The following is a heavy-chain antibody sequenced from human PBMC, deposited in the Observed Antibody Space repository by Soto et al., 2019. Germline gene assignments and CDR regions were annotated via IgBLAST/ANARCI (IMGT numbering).Heavy chain of an antibody. Sequence: QVQLQESGPGLVKPSQTLSLTCTVSGGSISSGGYYWSWIRQHPGKGLEWIGDIYYIGSTYYNPSLKGRVTISVDTSKNQFSLKLSSVTAADTAVYYCARDWGRDGCFDYWGQGTLVTVSS. CDR2: IYYIGST. CDR1: GGSISSGGYY. V-gene: IGHV4-31*03. CDR3: ARDWGRDGCFDY. D-gene: IGHD3-16*01. J-gene: IGHJ4*02.